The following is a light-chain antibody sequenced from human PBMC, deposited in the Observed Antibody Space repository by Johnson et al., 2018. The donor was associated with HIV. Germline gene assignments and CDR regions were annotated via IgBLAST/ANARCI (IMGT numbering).Light chain of an antibody. CDR2: DNH. CDR1: SSNIGNNY. V-gene: IGLV1-51*01. Sequence: QSVLTQPPSVSAAPGQKVTISCSGSSSNIGNNYVSWYQQLPGTAPKVLIYDNHKRPSGIPDRVSGSKSGTSATLGITGLQTGDEADYYCGTWDSSLSVYVFGTGTKFTV. J-gene: IGLJ1*01. CDR3: GTWDSSLSVYV.